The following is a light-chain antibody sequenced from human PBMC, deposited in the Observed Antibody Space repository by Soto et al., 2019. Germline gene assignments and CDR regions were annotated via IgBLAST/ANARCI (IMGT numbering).Light chain of an antibody. Sequence: DIHMTRSPSSLSASVGDRVTITCLAGQSISSYLNWYQQKPGKAPNLLIYAASSLQSGVPSRLRGSGYGTEFTITISSIKTEDFATYYCLQHNSYTLTFGGGTKVDIK. CDR3: LQHNSYTLT. V-gene: IGKV1-17*01. J-gene: IGKJ4*01. CDR1: QSISSY. CDR2: AAS.